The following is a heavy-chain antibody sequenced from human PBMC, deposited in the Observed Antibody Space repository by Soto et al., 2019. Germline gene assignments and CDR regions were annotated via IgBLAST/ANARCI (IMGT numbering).Heavy chain of an antibody. D-gene: IGHD6-13*01. CDR2: ISGRGSSA. Sequence: LRLSCAASGFTFNNYAMSWVRQAPGKGLEWVSGISGRGSSAYYADSVKGRFTISRDNSKNTLDLQMNSLRAEDTAVYYCAKALTSSWYYFDHWGQGTLVTVSS. CDR3: AKALTSSWYYFDH. J-gene: IGHJ4*02. V-gene: IGHV3-23*01. CDR1: GFTFNNYA.